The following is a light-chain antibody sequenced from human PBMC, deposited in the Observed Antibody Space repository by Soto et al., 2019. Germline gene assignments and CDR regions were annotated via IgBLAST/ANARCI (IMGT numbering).Light chain of an antibody. CDR2: GAS. Sequence: EIGLTQSPGTLSLSPGERVTLSCRASQGVFSSYLAWYQQKPGQAPRLLIYGASSRATGIPDRFSGSGSGTDFTLTISRLEPEDFEVYYCQQYGSSPITFGPGTRLEIK. CDR1: QGVFSSY. J-gene: IGKJ5*01. CDR3: QQYGSSPIT. V-gene: IGKV3-20*01.